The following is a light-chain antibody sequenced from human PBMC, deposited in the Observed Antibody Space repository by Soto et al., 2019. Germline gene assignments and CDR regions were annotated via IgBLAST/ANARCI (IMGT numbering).Light chain of an antibody. CDR2: DAS. CDR3: QQRSNWPPIT. V-gene: IGKV3-11*01. CDR1: QSVSSY. J-gene: IGKJ5*01. Sequence: EIVLTQSPATLSLSPGERATLSCRASQSVSSYLAWYQQKPGKAPRLLIYDASNRATGIPARFSGSGSWTAFTPTISSLEPEDVAVYYCQQRSNWPPITFGQGTRLEI.